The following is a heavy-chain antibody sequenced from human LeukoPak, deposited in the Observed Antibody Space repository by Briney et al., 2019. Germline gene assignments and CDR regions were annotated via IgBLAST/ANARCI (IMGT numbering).Heavy chain of an antibody. CDR3: TTKSYYYDSSGGFDY. CDR1: GFTFSSYG. V-gene: IGHV3-33*01. Sequence: GGSLRLSCVASGFTFSSYGMHWVRQAPGKGLEWVAVIWYDGSNKYYADSVKGRFTISRDNSKNTLYLQMNSLRAEDTAVYYCTTKSYYYDSSGGFDYWGQGTLVTVSS. CDR2: IWYDGSNK. D-gene: IGHD3-22*01. J-gene: IGHJ4*02.